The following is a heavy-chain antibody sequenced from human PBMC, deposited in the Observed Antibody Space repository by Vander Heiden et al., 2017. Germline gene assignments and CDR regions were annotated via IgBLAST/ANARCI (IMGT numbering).Heavy chain of an antibody. CDR1: GGLFRSYV. J-gene: IGHJ6*01. Sequence: QVQLVQAGAEAKKPGSSVKVSCKVSGGLFRSYVLSWVRQAPGQGLEWMGDINLMFDTTNYAQKFQGRVTITADESTTTAHVEMSSLRSEDTAVYYCATDPYDYGVAGGMDVWGQGTTVSVAS. CDR3: ATDPYDYGVAGGMDV. D-gene: IGHD4-17*01. V-gene: IGHV1-69*01. CDR2: INLMFDTT.